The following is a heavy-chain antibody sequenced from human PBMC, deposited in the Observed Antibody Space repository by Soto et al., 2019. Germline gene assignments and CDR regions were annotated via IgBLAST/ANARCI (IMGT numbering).Heavy chain of an antibody. D-gene: IGHD3-10*01. CDR3: ARDMVSGMDV. CDR1: GFPVSSNC. V-gene: IGHV3-66*01. Sequence: GGSLSLSCSASGFPVSSNCVSSVRQVPGEGLDWGSVSYSGGRTYYADSVKGRFTISRDNSKNTLYLQMNSLRAEDTAADYCARDMVSGMDVLGQETTDTVS. J-gene: IGHJ6*02. CDR2: SYSGGRT.